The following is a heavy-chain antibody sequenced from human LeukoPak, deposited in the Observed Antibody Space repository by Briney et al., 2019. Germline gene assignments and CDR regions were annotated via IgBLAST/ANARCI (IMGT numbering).Heavy chain of an antibody. CDR2: ISSSGSTI. V-gene: IGHV3-11*01. J-gene: IGHJ6*03. D-gene: IGHD6-13*01. CDR3: ARAGYSSSWYQYYYYYYMDV. CDR1: GFTFSDYY. Sequence: GGSLRLSCAASGFTFSDYYMSWIRQAPGKGLEWVSYISSSGSTIYYADSVKGRFTISRDNAKNSLYLQMNSLRAEDTAVYYCARAGYSSSWYQYYYYYYMDVWGKGTTVTISS.